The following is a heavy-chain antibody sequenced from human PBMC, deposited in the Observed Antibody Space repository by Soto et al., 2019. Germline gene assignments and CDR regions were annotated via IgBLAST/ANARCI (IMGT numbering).Heavy chain of an antibody. CDR2: IYYTGST. V-gene: IGHV4-59*08. CDR3: ARHSGGYNGFDFSY. D-gene: IGHD5-12*01. J-gene: IGHJ4*02. CDR1: GGSISSYY. Sequence: SATLSLTCTVSGGSISSYYWSWIRQPPGKGLEWIGYIYYTGSTNYNPSLKSRVTISVDTSKNQFSLSLTSVTAADTAVYYCARHSGGYNGFDFSYWGQGALVTVS.